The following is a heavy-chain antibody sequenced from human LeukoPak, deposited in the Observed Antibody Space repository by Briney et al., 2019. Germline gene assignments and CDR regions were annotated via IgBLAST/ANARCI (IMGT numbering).Heavy chain of an antibody. CDR3: AGSGAKLDIEDFDY. D-gene: IGHD1-1*01. CDR2: VHHSGGT. V-gene: IGHV4-34*01. J-gene: IGHJ4*02. Sequence: SETLSLTCAVYGGPFNGYYWGWIRQPPGKGLECIGEVHHSGGTDYNPSLKSRVAISMDTSKNQFSLKLTSVTPADTAVYYCAGSGAKLDIEDFDYWGQGTLVSVSS. CDR1: GGPFNGYY.